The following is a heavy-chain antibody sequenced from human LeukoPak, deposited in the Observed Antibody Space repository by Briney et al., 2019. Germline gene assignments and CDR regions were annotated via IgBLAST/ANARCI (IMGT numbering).Heavy chain of an antibody. CDR1: GGSFSNYY. CDR2: INDSGTI. D-gene: IGHD1-7*01. J-gene: IGHJ6*03. Sequence: SATLSLTCAVYGGSFSNYYWSWIRQHPGKGLEWIGEINDSGTINYNPSLMSRVTISVDKSKNQFSLKLSSVTAADTAVYYCARRWNYGRNYYIDVWGKGATVSVSS. CDR3: ARRWNYGRNYYIDV. V-gene: IGHV4-34*01.